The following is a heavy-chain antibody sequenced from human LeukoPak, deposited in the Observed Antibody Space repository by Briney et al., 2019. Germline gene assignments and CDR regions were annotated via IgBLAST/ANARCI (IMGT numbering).Heavy chain of an antibody. CDR3: AKDEIRYCGSTSCLNAFDI. CDR2: ISSSGSTI. Sequence: PGGSLRLSCAASGFTFSDYYMSWIRQAPGKGLEWVSYISSSGSTIYYADSVKGRFTISRDNAKNSLYLQMNSLRAEDTAVYYCAKDEIRYCGSTSCLNAFDIWGQGTMVTVSS. J-gene: IGHJ3*02. V-gene: IGHV3-11*01. CDR1: GFTFSDYY. D-gene: IGHD2-2*01.